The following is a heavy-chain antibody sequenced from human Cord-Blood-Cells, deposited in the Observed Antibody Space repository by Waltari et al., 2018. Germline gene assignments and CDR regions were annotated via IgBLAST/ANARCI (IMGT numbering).Heavy chain of an antibody. J-gene: IGHJ2*01. D-gene: IGHD3-22*01. CDR1: GGSISSSNW. CDR2: IYHSGST. Sequence: QVQLQESGPGLVKPSGTLSLTCAVSGGSISSSNWSSWVRQPPGKGLEWIGEIYHSGSTNYNPSLKSRVTISVDKSKNQFSLKLSSVTAADTAVYYCARNPQGYYDSSGYYWYFDLWGRGTLVTVSS. CDR3: ARNPQGYYDSSGYYWYFDL. V-gene: IGHV4-4*02.